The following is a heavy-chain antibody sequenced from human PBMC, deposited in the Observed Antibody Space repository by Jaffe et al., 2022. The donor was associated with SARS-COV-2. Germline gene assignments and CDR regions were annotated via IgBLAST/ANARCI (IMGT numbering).Heavy chain of an antibody. CDR1: GFTFTSSA. CDR3: AAESWNYYDSRTSYDAFDI. Sequence: QMQLVQSGPEVKKPGTSVKVSCKASGFTFTSSAVQWVRQARGQRLEWIGWIVVGSGNTNYAQKFQERVTITRDMSTSTAYMELSSLRSEDTAVYYCAAESWNYYDSRTSYDAFDIWGQGTMVTVSS. J-gene: IGHJ3*02. V-gene: IGHV1-58*01. D-gene: IGHD3-22*01. CDR2: IVVGSGNT.